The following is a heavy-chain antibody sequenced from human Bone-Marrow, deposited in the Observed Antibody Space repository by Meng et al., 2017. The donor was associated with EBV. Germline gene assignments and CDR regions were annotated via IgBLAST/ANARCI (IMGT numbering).Heavy chain of an antibody. V-gene: IGHV1-2*06. D-gene: IGHD6-13*01. CDR3: ARAKAAAAGTLIDY. Sequence: PPVQSGAEAKKPGASLTVSCKASGYTLTGDYMHWVRQAPGQGLEWMGRINPNSGDTNYAQKFQGRVTMTRDTSISTAYMELSRLRSDDTAVYYCARAKAAAAGTLIDYWGQGTLVTVSS. CDR1: GYTLTGDY. J-gene: IGHJ4*02. CDR2: INPNSGDT.